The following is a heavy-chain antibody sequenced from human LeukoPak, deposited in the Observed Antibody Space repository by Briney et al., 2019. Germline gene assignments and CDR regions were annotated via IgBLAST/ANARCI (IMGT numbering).Heavy chain of an antibody. CDR3: ARGTNYYDSSGTYFDY. CDR2: IWYDGSNK. Sequence: GGSLRLSCAAFGFTFSSYGMHWVRQAPGKGLEGVAVIWYDGSNKYYADSVKGRFTISRDNSKNTLYLQMNSLRAEDTAVYYCARGTNYYDSSGTYFDYWGQGTLVTVSS. V-gene: IGHV3-33*01. J-gene: IGHJ4*02. CDR1: GFTFSSYG. D-gene: IGHD3-22*01.